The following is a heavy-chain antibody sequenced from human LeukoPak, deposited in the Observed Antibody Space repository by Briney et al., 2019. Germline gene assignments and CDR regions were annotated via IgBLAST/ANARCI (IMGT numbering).Heavy chain of an antibody. D-gene: IGHD1-26*01. CDR1: GFTVSSNY. Sequence: GGSLRLSCAASGFTVSSNYMSWVRQAPGKGLEWVAFIRYDGSNKYYADSVKGRFTISRDNSKNTLYLQMNSLRAEDTAVYYCAKDWSGSYYEGYYMDVWGKGTTVTISS. J-gene: IGHJ6*03. CDR3: AKDWSGSYYEGYYMDV. CDR2: IRYDGSNK. V-gene: IGHV3-30*02.